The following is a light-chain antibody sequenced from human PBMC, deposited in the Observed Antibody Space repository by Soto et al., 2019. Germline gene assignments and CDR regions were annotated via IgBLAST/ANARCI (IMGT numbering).Light chain of an antibody. CDR3: QQYGSSPIT. Sequence: EIVLTQSPGTLSLSPGERATLSCRASQSISSSYLAWYQLKPGQAPRLLIYGASNRATGIPDRFSGSGSGTDFTLTISRLGPEDFAVYYCQQYGSSPITFGPGTKVEIK. CDR1: QSISSSY. CDR2: GAS. V-gene: IGKV3-20*01. J-gene: IGKJ3*01.